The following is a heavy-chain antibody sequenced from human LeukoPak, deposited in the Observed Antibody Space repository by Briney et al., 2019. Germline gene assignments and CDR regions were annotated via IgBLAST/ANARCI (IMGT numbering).Heavy chain of an antibody. D-gene: IGHD1/OR15-1a*01. CDR1: GFTFADYA. J-gene: IGHJ5*02. Sequence: PGRSLRLSCTASGFTFADYALSWFRQAPGKGLEWVGFTASKIHGGIIEYAAPVKGRFTISRDDYRSIAYLEMNSLKTEDTAVYYCTTVGIWNMVSGEDRWGQGTLVAVSS. CDR2: TASKIHGGII. V-gene: IGHV3-49*03. CDR3: TTVGIWNMVSGEDR.